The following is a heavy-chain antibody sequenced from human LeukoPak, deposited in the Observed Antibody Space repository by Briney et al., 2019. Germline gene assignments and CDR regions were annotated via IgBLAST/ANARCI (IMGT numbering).Heavy chain of an antibody. CDR1: GFTLSSYA. V-gene: IGHV3-7*03. CDR2: IKQDGSEK. Sequence: GGSLRLSCAASGFTLSSYAMTWVRQAPGQGLEWVANIKQDGSEKYYVDSVKGRFTISRDNAKNSLYLQMNSLRDEDTAVYYCASDSPGYSSGSYFTYWGQGTQVTVSS. J-gene: IGHJ4*02. D-gene: IGHD2-15*01. CDR3: ASDSPGYSSGSYFTY.